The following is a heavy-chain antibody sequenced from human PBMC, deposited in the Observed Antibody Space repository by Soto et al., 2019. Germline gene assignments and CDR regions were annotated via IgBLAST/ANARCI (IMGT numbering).Heavy chain of an antibody. CDR3: ARIWYGSGTYSSMAH. J-gene: IGHJ4*02. V-gene: IGHV1-18*01. D-gene: IGHD3-10*01. Sequence: AXVKVSCKASGYTFTSYGISWVRQAPGQGLEWMGWISAYNGNTNYAQKLQGRVTMTTDTSTSTAYMELRSLRSDDTAVYYCARIWYGSGTYSSMAHWGQGTLVTVSS. CDR1: GYTFTSYG. CDR2: ISAYNGNT.